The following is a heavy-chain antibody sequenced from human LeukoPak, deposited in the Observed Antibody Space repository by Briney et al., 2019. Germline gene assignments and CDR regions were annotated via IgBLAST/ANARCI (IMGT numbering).Heavy chain of an antibody. CDR1: GFTFNRNV. CDR3: AKDGGPPIAVAGTTGWFDP. D-gene: IGHD6-19*01. J-gene: IGHJ5*02. CDR2: ISWDGGST. Sequence: GGSLRLSCATSGFTFNRNVMSWVRQPPGKGLEWVSLISWDGGSTYYADSVKGRFTISRDNSKNSLYLQMNSLRAEDTALYYCAKDGGPPIAVAGTTGWFDPWGQGTLVTVSS. V-gene: IGHV3-43D*03.